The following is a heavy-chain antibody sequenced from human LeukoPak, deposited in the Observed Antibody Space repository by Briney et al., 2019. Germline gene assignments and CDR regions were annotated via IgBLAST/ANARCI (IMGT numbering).Heavy chain of an antibody. CDR1: GLTFSSYA. D-gene: IGHD3-16*02. CDR3: AKGHTFGGVIVIGYYFDY. CDR2: ISGSGGST. Sequence: GGSLRLSCAASGLTFSSYAMSWVRQAPGKGLEWVSGISGSGGSTYYADSVKGRFTISRDNSKNTLYLQMNSLRAEDTAVYYCAKGHTFGGVIVIGYYFDYWGQGTLVTVSS. V-gene: IGHV3-23*01. J-gene: IGHJ4*02.